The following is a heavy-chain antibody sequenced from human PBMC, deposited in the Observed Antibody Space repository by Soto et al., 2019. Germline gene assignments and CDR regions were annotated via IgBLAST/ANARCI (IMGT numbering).Heavy chain of an antibody. CDR3: ARWSAGATHFDY. Sequence: EVQLVESGGGLVQPGGSLRLSCAASGFIVSSNYMSWVRQAPGKGLEWVSVIYSGDNTYYADSVKGRFTISRHNSKNKLYLQMNSRRAEDTAVYYCARWSAGATHFDYWGQGTLVTVSS. D-gene: IGHD1-26*01. CDR1: GFIVSSNY. V-gene: IGHV3-53*04. CDR2: IYSGDNT. J-gene: IGHJ4*02.